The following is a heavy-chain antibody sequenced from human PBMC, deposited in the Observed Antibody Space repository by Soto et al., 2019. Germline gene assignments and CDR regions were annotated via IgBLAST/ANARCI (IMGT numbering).Heavy chain of an antibody. CDR2: TYYRSKWYN. CDR3: ARDGKWLRLGYYYYGMDV. V-gene: IGHV6-1*01. Sequence: PSQTLSLTCDISGDRVSSNSAAWNWIRQSPSRGLEWLGRTYYRSKWYNDYAVSVKSRITTNPDTSKNQFSLQLNSVTPEDTAVYYCARDGKWLRLGYYYYGMDVWGQGTTVTVSS. J-gene: IGHJ6*02. CDR1: GDRVSSNSAA. D-gene: IGHD5-12*01.